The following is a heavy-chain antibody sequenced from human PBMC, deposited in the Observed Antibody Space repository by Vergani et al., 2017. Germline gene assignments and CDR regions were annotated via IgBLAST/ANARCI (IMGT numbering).Heavy chain of an antibody. D-gene: IGHD5-12*01. V-gene: IGHV3-21*01. CDR1: GFTFRSYS. CDR2: IISSNSYI. CDR3: ARDPCYDDYFDD. J-gene: IGHJ4*02. Sequence: DVQLVESGGGLVKPGGSLRLSCTASGFTFRSYSINWVRQAPGKGLEWVSSIISSNSYIYYADSVKGRFTISRDNAKNALYLQMNSLRAEDTAVYYCARDPCYDDYFDDWGQGTLVTVSS.